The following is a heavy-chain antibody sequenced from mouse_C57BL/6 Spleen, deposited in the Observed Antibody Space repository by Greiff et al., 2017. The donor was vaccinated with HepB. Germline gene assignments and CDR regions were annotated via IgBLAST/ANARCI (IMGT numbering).Heavy chain of an antibody. J-gene: IGHJ2*01. CDR1: GYTFTDYE. Sequence: VQLQESGAELVRPGASVTLSCKASGYTFTDYEMHWVKQTPVHGLEWIGAIDPETGGTAYNQKFKGKAILTADKSSSTAYMELRSLTSEDAAVYYCTYGNYVGDYWGQGTTLTVSS. CDR2: IDPETGGT. V-gene: IGHV1-15*01. CDR3: TYGNYVGDY. D-gene: IGHD2-1*01.